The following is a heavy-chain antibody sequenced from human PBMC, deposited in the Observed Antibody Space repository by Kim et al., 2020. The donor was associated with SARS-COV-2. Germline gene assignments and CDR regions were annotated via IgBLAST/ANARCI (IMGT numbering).Heavy chain of an antibody. CDR2: ISYDESEK. D-gene: IGHD2-8*02. CDR1: GFSFINYG. V-gene: IGHV3-33*05. Sequence: GGSLRLSCAASGFSFINYGMFWVRQAPGKGLEWVAFISYDESEKYYADSVKGRFTISRDTSQNTLYLQMSSLRAEDTAVYYCASDGTYSTGGRSCPLPHLYYAMRVGGRGTRLPLS. CDR3: ASDGTYSTGGRSCPLPHLYYAMRV. J-gene: IGHJ6*02.